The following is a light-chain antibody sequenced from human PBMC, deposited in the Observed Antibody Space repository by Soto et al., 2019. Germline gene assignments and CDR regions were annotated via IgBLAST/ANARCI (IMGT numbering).Light chain of an antibody. CDR3: QSYHSSLIYV. CDR1: SSNIGAGYD. CDR2: GNI. J-gene: IGLJ1*01. Sequence: QSVLTQPPSVSGAPGQRVTISCTGSSSNIGAGYDVHWYQQLPGTAPKRLIYGNINRPSGVPDRFSGSQSGTSASLAITGLQAEDETDYYCQSYHSSLIYVFGTGTKLTVL. V-gene: IGLV1-40*01.